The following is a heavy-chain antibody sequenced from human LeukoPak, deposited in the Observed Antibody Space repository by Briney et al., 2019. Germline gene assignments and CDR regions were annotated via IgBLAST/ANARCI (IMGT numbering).Heavy chain of an antibody. CDR1: GFTFSSYG. CDR2: ISYDGSNK. J-gene: IGHJ4*02. Sequence: GVSLRLSCAASGFTFSSYGTHWVRQAPGKGLEWVAVISYDGSNKYYADSVKGRFTISRDNSKDTLYLQMNSLRAEDTAVYYCAKDQGKQWLVLDYWGQGTLVTVSS. D-gene: IGHD6-19*01. V-gene: IGHV3-30*18. CDR3: AKDQGKQWLVLDY.